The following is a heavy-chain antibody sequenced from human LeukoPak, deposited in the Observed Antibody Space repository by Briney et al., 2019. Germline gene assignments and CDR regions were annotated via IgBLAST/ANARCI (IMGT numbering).Heavy chain of an antibody. CDR1: GGSISSSAYY. CDR3: ARLSPTYDTSATTLTGWYFDL. Sequence: PSETLSLTCTVSGGSISSSAYYWGWIRQPPGKGLEWIGNIYSSGSSYYNPSLKSRVTISVDTSKNQFSLKLSSVTAADTAVYYCARLSPTYDTSATTLTGWYFDLWGRDTLVTVSS. J-gene: IGHJ2*01. V-gene: IGHV4-39*01. D-gene: IGHD3-22*01. CDR2: IYSSGSS.